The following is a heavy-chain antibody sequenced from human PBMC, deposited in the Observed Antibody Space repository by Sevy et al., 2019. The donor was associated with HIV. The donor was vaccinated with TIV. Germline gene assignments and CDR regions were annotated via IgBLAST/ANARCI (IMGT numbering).Heavy chain of an antibody. CDR3: ATSRSGYFDSSGYYIY. CDR2: VLPEDSST. CDR1: GYSFSSHW. D-gene: IGHD3-22*01. J-gene: IGHJ4*02. V-gene: IGHV5-51*01. Sequence: GESLKISCKGSGYSFSSHWIGWVRHMPGKGLEWMGIVLPEDSSTRYSPSFEGQVTFSADKSTSTAYLQWSSLKASDIAIYYCATSRSGYFDSSGYYIYWGQGTLVTVSS.